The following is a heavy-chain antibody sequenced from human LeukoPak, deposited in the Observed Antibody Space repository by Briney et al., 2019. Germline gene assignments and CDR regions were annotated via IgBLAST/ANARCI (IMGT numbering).Heavy chain of an antibody. CDR1: GFTFSSYG. CDR2: IWYDGSNK. V-gene: IGHV3-33*01. Sequence: GGSLRLSCAASGFTFSSYGMHWVRQAPGKGLEWVAVIWYDGSNKYYADSVKGRFTISRDNSKNTLYLQMNSLRAEDTAVYYCARDSSAYYDSSGYYFPDYWGQGTLVTVSS. J-gene: IGHJ4*02. CDR3: ARDSSAYYDSSGYYFPDY. D-gene: IGHD3-22*01.